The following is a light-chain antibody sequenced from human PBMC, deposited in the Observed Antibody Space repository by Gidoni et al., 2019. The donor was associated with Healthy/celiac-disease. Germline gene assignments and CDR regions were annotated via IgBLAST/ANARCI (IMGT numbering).Light chain of an antibody. CDR3: MQALQTPLT. Sequence: DIVITQSPLSLPVTPGEPASISCRSSQSLLHSNGYNYLDWYLQKPGQSPQLLIYLGSNRASGVPDRFSGSGSGTDFTLKISRVEAEDVGVYYCMQALQTPLTFXQXTRLEIK. J-gene: IGKJ5*01. V-gene: IGKV2-28*01. CDR1: QSLLHSNGYNY. CDR2: LGS.